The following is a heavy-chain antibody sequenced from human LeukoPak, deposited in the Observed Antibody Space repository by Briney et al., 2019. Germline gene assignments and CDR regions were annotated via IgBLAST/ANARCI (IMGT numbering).Heavy chain of an antibody. CDR3: SKDAQGIVGAPLNWFDP. CDR1: GFTFNKYG. V-gene: IGHV3-33*06. CDR2: IWYDGSNK. Sequence: PGGSLRLSCAASGFTFNKYGMHWVRQAPGKGLAWVAVIWYDGSNKKYVESVKGRFTISRDNSKNTVHLQMSSLRGEDTAVYYCSKDAQGIVGAPLNWFDPWGQGTLVTVSS. J-gene: IGHJ5*02. D-gene: IGHD1-26*01.